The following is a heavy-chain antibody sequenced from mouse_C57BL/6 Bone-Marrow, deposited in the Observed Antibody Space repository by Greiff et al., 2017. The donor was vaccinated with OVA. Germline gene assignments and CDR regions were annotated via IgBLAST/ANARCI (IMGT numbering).Heavy chain of an antibody. CDR2: ISSGSSTI. Sequence: EVQGVESGGGLVKPGGSLKLSCAASGFTFSDYGMHWVRQAPEKGLEWVAYISSGSSTIYYADTVKGRFTISGDNAKNTLFLQMTSLRSEDTAMYYCARERGSREVYAMDYWGQGTSVTVSS. V-gene: IGHV5-17*01. D-gene: IGHD1-1*01. J-gene: IGHJ4*01. CDR1: GFTFSDYG. CDR3: ARERGSREVYAMDY.